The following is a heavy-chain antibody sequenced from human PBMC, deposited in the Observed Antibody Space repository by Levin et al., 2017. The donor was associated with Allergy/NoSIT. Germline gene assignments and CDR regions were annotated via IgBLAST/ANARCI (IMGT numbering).Heavy chain of an antibody. V-gene: IGHV4-34*01. J-gene: IGHJ3*02. CDR2: INHTGST. D-gene: IGHD6-13*01. CDR3: ARIWEQQLVWGDI. Sequence: SQTLSLTCAVYGGSFRGYYWSWIRQSPGKGLEWIGEINHTGSTNYNPSLKSRVTISVDTSKNQFSLKLSSVTAADTAVYYCARIWEQQLVWGDIWGRGTRVTVSS. CDR1: GGSFRGYY.